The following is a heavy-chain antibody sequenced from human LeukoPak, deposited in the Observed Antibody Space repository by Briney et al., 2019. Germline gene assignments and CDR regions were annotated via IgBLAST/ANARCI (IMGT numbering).Heavy chain of an antibody. Sequence: SETLSRTCTVSGGSISSHNYYWGWIRQPPGKGLEWIGSIYSSGSTYYNPSLKSRVTISVDTSKNQFSLKLNSVTAADTAVYYCARGDYSDYVANWFEPWGQGTLVTVSS. V-gene: IGHV4-39*01. D-gene: IGHD4-11*01. CDR1: GGSISSHNYY. CDR2: IYSSGST. J-gene: IGHJ5*02. CDR3: ARGDYSDYVANWFEP.